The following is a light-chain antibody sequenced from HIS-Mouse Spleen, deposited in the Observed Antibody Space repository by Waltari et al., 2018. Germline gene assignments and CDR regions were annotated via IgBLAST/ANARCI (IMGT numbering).Light chain of an antibody. Sequence: DVVMTQSPLSLPVPLGKPASISCRSSQSLVHSDGNTYLNWFQQRPGQSPRRLIYKVSNRDSGVPDRFSGSGSGTDFTLKISRVEAEDVGVYYCMQGTHWPITFGQGTKLEIK. V-gene: IGKV2-30*02. CDR1: QSLVHSDGNTY. CDR2: KVS. J-gene: IGKJ2*01. CDR3: MQGTHWPIT.